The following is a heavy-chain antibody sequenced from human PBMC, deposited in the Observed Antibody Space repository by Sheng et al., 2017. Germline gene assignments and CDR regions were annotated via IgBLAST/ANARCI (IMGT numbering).Heavy chain of an antibody. V-gene: IGHV4-30-2*01. D-gene: IGHD3-22*01. J-gene: IGHJ4*02. CDR3: ARSPMGSGSYYYDSSGYYHYFDY. CDR2: IYHSGST. Sequence: QLQLQESGSGLVKPSQTLSLTCAVSGGSISSGGYSWSWIRQPPGKGLEWIGYIYHSGSTYYNPSLKSRVTISVDRSKNQFSLKLSSVTAADTAVYYCARSPMGSGSYYYDSSGYYHYFDYWGQGTLVTVSS. CDR1: GGSISSGGYS.